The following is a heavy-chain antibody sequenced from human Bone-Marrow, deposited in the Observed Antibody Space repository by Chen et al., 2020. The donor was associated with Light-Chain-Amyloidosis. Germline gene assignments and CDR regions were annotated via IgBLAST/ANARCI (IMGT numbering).Heavy chain of an antibody. CDR2: VYNSGST. V-gene: IGHV4-61*02. CDR1: GDSLFNDKYY. Sequence: QVQLQESGPGLVKPSQTLSLTCTVSGDSLFNDKYYWHWIRQPAGKGLEWIGRVYNSGSTRYNPSLKSRITISVNTAKNQFSLNLSSVTATYTALYYCVRDVMSTTGHRWFESWGQGTVVTVS. D-gene: IGHD1-26*01. J-gene: IGHJ5*01. CDR3: VRDVMSTTGHRWFES.